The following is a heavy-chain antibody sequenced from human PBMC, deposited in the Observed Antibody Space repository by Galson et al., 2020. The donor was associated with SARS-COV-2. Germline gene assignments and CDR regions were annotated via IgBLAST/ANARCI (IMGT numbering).Heavy chain of an antibody. Sequence: GESLKISCAASGLTFSRYAMNWVRPAPGKGLEWVSSISGSGESTYYANSVKGRFTISRDTSKNTLYLPMNSLRAEDTAVYYCSKDLTGFSTMVRGLSQSPDTWGQGTLVTVSS. D-gene: IGHD3-10*01. J-gene: IGHJ4*02. CDR3: SKDLTGFSTMVRGLSQSPDT. V-gene: IGHV3-23*01. CDR2: ISGSGEST. CDR1: GLTFSRYA.